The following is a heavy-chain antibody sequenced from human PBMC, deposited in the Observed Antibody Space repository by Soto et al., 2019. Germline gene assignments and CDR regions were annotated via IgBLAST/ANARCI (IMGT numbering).Heavy chain of an antibody. CDR3: AKTAVFWSGYYNYYYGMDV. J-gene: IGHJ6*02. CDR2: TYYRSKWYN. V-gene: IGHV6-1*01. D-gene: IGHD3-3*01. Sequence: SQTLSLPCAISGDRVSSNSAAWNWIRQSPSRGLEWLGRTYYRSKWYNDYAVSVKSRITINPDTSKNQFSLQLNSVTPEDTAVYYCAKTAVFWSGYYNYYYGMDVWGQGTTVTVSS. CDR1: GDRVSSNSAA.